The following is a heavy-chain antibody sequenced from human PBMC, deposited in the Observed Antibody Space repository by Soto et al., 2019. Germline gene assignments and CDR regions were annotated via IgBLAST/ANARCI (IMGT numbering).Heavy chain of an antibody. CDR3: AKSIAVAPGWLDP. J-gene: IGHJ5*02. Sequence: PGGSLRLSCVDSSFSFSSYAMSWVRQAPGKGPEWVSSISGRGDDTDYADSVKGRFTISRDNAKNTLYIQMNSLRDVDTALYYCAKSIAVAPGWLDPWGQGILVIVSS. V-gene: IGHV3-23*01. CDR2: ISGRGDDT. CDR1: SFSFSSYA. D-gene: IGHD6-19*01.